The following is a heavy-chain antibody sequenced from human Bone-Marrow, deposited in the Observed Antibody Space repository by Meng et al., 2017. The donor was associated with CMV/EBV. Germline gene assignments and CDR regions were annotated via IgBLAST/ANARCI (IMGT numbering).Heavy chain of an antibody. D-gene: IGHD3-16*02. V-gene: IGHV3-13*01. CDR3: ASGVPEGSNLFFYYGMDV. CDR2: IGTAGDT. J-gene: IGHJ6*02. Sequence: GGSLRLSCAASGFPFNSYDMHWVRQVTGRGLDWVSAIGTAGDTYYAGSVEGRFTISRENAKNSFYLQMNGLRVGDTAVYYCASGVPEGSNLFFYYGMDVWGQGTTVTVSS. CDR1: GFPFNSYD.